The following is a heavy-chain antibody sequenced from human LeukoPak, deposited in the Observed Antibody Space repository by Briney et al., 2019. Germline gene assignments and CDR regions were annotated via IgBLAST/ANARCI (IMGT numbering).Heavy chain of an antibody. CDR2: ISGSGGST. V-gene: IGHV3-23*01. D-gene: IGHD4-17*01. Sequence: GASLRLSCAASGFTFSSYAMRWVRQAPGNGLEWVSAISGSGGSTYYADSVKGRFTISRENTKTTLYLQMNSLRAEDTAVYGCAKVTGDYDDYWGQGTLVTVSS. J-gene: IGHJ4*02. CDR3: AKVTGDYDDY. CDR1: GFTFSSYA.